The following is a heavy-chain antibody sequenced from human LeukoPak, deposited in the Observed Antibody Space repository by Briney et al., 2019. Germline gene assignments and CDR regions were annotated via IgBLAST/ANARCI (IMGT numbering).Heavy chain of an antibody. J-gene: IGHJ3*02. V-gene: IGHV3-23*01. CDR1: GFTFSSYA. D-gene: IGHD3-22*01. CDR3: AKGLDSSGYDHAFDI. Sequence: GGSLRLSCAASGFTFSSYAMSWVRQAPGEGLEWVSAISGSGGSIYYADSVKGRFTISRDNSKNTLYLQMNSLRAEDTAVYYCAKGLDSSGYDHAFDIWGQGTMVTVSS. CDR2: ISGSGGSI.